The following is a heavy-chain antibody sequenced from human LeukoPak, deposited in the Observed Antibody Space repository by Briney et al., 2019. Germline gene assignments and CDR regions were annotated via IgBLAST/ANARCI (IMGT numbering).Heavy chain of an antibody. CDR2: IYYSGRT. CDR1: GGSISSGDYY. V-gene: IGHV4-30-4*08. J-gene: IGHJ3*02. CDR3: AREGPYDSSDCLRAFDI. Sequence: SQTLSLTCTVSGGSISSGDYYWNWIRQPPGKGLEWIGYIYYSGRTYYNPSLKSRFTISVDTSKNQFSLKLSSVNAADTAVYYCAREGPYDSSDCLRAFDIWGQGTMVTVSS. D-gene: IGHD3-22*01.